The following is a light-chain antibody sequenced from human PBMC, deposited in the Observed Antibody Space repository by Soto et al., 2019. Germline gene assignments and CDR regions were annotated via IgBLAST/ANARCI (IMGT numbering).Light chain of an antibody. Sequence: QSVLTQPPSASGAPGQTITISCSGSSSNIGSNYVYWYQQLTGTAPKLLIYRNIQRPSGVADRFSGSKSGTSASVAISGLRSEDEADYYCAAWDDSLGGVLFGGGTKLAVL. V-gene: IGLV1-47*01. J-gene: IGLJ2*01. CDR2: RNI. CDR1: SSNIGSNY. CDR3: AAWDDSLGGVL.